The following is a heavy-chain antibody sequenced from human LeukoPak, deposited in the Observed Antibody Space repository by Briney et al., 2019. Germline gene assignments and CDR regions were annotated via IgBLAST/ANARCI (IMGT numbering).Heavy chain of an antibody. Sequence: ASVKVSCKASGYTFTGYYMHWVRQAPGQGLEWMGWINPNSGGTNYAQKFQGRVTMTRDTSISTAYMELSRLRSDDTAVYYCARDPQDLGSWLTKVYYYYYMDVWGKGTTVTVSS. J-gene: IGHJ6*03. V-gene: IGHV1-2*02. D-gene: IGHD6-13*01. CDR3: ARDPQDLGSWLTKVYYYYYMDV. CDR1: GYTFTGYY. CDR2: INPNSGGT.